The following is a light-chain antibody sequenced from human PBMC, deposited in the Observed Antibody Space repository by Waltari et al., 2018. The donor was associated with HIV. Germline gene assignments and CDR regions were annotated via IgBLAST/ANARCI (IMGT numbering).Light chain of an antibody. V-gene: IGLV2-14*01. CDR3: TTYTATDSLL. CDR2: GVN. J-gene: IGLJ2*01. CDR1: SSDFDLHTF. Sequence: SALTQPASVSGSPGQSVTISCTGTSSDFDLHTFLSWYSQHPGRPPQRIIFGVNYRPAGISAWCSASKSGDTASLTITGLQSGDGADYYCTTYTATDSLLIGSGTKLTGL.